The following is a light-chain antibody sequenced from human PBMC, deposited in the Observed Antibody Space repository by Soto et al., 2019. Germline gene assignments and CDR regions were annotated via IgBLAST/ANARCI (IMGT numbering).Light chain of an antibody. Sequence: QSALTQPASVSGSPGQSITISCTGTSSDFGGYNYVSWYQQHPGKAPKLMIYDVSNRPSGVSNRFSGSKSGNTASLTISGLQAEDEADYYCSSYTCSSTHVVFCGGTKLTVL. CDR3: SSYTCSSTHVV. V-gene: IGLV2-14*01. CDR2: DVS. J-gene: IGLJ2*01. CDR1: SSDFGGYNY.